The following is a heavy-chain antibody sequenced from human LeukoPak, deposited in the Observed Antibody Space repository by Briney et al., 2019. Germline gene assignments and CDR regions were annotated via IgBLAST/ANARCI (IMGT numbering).Heavy chain of an antibody. CDR3: ARDRGGGSLDY. CDR2: ISSDSYYI. Sequence: GGSLRLSCATSGFTYSRSAMNWVRQAPGRGLEWVSSISSDSYYIYYGDSLKGRFTISRDNAKNSLFLQMNSLRSEDTAVYYCARDRGGGSLDYWGQGTLVTVSS. CDR1: GFTYSRSA. D-gene: IGHD3-16*01. J-gene: IGHJ4*02. V-gene: IGHV3-21*01.